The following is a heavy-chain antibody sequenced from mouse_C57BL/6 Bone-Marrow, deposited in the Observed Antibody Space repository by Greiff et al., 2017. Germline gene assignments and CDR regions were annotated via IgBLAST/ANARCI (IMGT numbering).Heavy chain of an antibody. J-gene: IGHJ4*01. Sequence: EVQRVESGGDLVKPGGSLKLSCAASGFTFSSYGMSWVRQTPDKRLEWVATISSGGIYTYYPDSVKGRFTISRDNAKNTLYLQMSSLKSEDTAMYYCARQNGYYGAMDYWGQGTSVTVSS. CDR2: ISSGGIYT. V-gene: IGHV5-6*01. D-gene: IGHD2-3*01. CDR1: GFTFSSYG. CDR3: ARQNGYYGAMDY.